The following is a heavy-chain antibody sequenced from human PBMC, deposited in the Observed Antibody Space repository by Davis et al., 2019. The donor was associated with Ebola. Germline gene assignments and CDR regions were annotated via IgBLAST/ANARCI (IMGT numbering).Heavy chain of an antibody. CDR2: INPNSGGT. CDR1: GYTFTGYY. V-gene: IGHV1-2*02. J-gene: IGHJ6*02. CDR3: ARAPDIPAAIDYYGMDV. Sequence: ASVKVSCKASGYTFTGYYMHWVRQAPGQGLEWMGWINPNSGGTNYAQKFQGRVTMTRDTSISTAYMELSRLRSDDTAVYYCARAPDIPAAIDYYGMDVWGQGTTVTVSS. D-gene: IGHD2-2*01.